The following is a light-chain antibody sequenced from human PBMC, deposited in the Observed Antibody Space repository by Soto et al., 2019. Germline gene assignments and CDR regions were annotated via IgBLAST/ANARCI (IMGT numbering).Light chain of an antibody. J-gene: IGKJ4*01. CDR1: QSVSSNF. Sequence: EIVLTQSPGTLSLSPGERATLSCRASQSVSSNFLAWYQEKPGQAPRLLIYGASSRATGIPDRFSGSGSGTDFTLTVSGLQAEDVAIYYCHQYFRSPITFGGGTKVEIK. CDR2: GAS. CDR3: HQYFRSPIT. V-gene: IGKV3-20*01.